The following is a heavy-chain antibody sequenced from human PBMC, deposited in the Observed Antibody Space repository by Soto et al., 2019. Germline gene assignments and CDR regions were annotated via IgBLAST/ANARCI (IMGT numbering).Heavy chain of an antibody. CDR1: GGTFTRYA. Sequence: QLQLVQSGAEVKNPGSSVKVSCKTSGGTFTRYAFSWVRQASGQGLEWMGGIIPMLGTSNYAREVQGRVTFTADEATSTAYMERSSLRSEDTAIYSCARERVASGGTGRYFDIWGRGTLVTVS. D-gene: IGHD6-13*01. CDR2: IIPMLGTS. CDR3: ARERVASGGTGRYFDI. J-gene: IGHJ2*01. V-gene: IGHV1-69*01.